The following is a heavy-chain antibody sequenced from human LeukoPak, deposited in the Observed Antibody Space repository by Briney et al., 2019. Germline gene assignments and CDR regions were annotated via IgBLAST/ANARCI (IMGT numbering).Heavy chain of an antibody. V-gene: IGHV1-2*04. Sequence: GASVKVSCKASGYTFTGYYMHWVRQAPGQGLEWMGWINPNSGGTNYAQKFQGWVTMTRDTSISTAYMELNRLRSDDTAVYYCARDLGYCSSTSCYDAFDIWGQGTMVTVSS. D-gene: IGHD2-2*01. CDR1: GYTFTGYY. J-gene: IGHJ3*02. CDR3: ARDLGYCSSTSCYDAFDI. CDR2: INPNSGGT.